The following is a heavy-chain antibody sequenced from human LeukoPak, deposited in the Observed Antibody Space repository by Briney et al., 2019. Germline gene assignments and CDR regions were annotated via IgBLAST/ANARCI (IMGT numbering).Heavy chain of an antibody. CDR1: GFTFSSYS. Sequence: GGSLRLSCAASGFTFSSYSMNWVRQAPGKGLEWVSSISSSSSYIYYADSVKGRFTIFRDNAKNSLSLQMNSLRDDDTAVYYCAREVLRTASAFDHWGQGTLVTVSS. CDR2: ISSSSSYI. V-gene: IGHV3-21*04. J-gene: IGHJ4*02. D-gene: IGHD5-18*01. CDR3: AREVLRTASAFDH.